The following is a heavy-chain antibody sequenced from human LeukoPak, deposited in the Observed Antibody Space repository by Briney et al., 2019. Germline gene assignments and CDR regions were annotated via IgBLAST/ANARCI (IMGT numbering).Heavy chain of an antibody. V-gene: IGHV3-21*01. CDR2: ISSNSDYI. CDR3: ARDRTSTWPLREIDY. J-gene: IGHJ4*02. Sequence: GGSLRLSCAASGFALSSYSMNWVRQAPGKGLEWVSSISSNSDYIYYADSVKGRFTISRDNAKNSLYLQMNSLRDEDTAMYYCARDRTSTWPLREIDYWGQGTLVTVSS. CDR1: GFALSSYS.